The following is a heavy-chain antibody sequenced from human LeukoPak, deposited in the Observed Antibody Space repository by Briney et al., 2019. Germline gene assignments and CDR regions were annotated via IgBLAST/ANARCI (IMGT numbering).Heavy chain of an antibody. CDR3: AKDQNSNYRPGDP. V-gene: IGHV3-30*02. CDR2: IRYDGSNK. CDR1: GFTFSSYG. D-gene: IGHD4-11*01. Sequence: GGSLRLSCAASGFTFSSYGMHWVRQAPGKRLEWVAFIRYDGSNKYYADSVKGRFTISRDNSKNTLYLQMNSLRAEDTAVYYCAKDQNSNYRPGDPWGQGTLVTVSS. J-gene: IGHJ5*02.